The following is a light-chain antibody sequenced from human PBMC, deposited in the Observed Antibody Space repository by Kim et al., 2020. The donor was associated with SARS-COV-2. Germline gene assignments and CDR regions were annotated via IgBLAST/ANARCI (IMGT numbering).Light chain of an antibody. Sequence: SYELTQPPSVSVSPGQTATITCSGDSLGDIDTCWYQQKPGQTPVLVIYQDDKRPSTIPERFSGSNSGNTAALTISGAQAMDEADYYCQVWHNGAYVFGPGTKVTVL. J-gene: IGLJ1*01. CDR2: QDD. V-gene: IGLV3-1*01. CDR3: QVWHNGAYV. CDR1: SLGDID.